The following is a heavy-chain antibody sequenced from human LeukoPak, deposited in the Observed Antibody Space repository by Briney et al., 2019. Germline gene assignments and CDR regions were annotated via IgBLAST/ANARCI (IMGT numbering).Heavy chain of an antibody. V-gene: IGHV4-39*01. CDR2: IYYSGST. CDR1: GGSISSSIYY. CDR3: ARHRLNIVVVVASTYSWFDP. D-gene: IGHD2-15*01. Sequence: PSETLSLTCTVSGGSISSSIYYWGWIRQPPGKGLEWSGSIYYSGSTYYNPSLKSRVTISVDTSKNQFSLKLSSVTAADTAVYYCARHRLNIVVVVASTYSWFDPWGQGTLVTVSS. J-gene: IGHJ5*02.